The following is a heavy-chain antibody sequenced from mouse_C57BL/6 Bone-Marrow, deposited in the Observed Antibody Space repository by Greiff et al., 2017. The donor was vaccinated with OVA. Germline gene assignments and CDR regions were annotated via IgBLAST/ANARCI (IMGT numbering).Heavy chain of an antibody. Sequence: EVQLQESGGGLVQPGGSLSLSCAASGFTLTDYYMSWVRQPPGKALEWLGFIRNKANGYTTEYSASVKGRFTISRDNSQSILYLQMNALRAEDRATYYCARYPLRSLYAMDYWGQGTSVTVSS. CDR1: GFTLTDYY. D-gene: IGHD6-1*01. CDR2: IRNKANGYTT. V-gene: IGHV7-3*01. J-gene: IGHJ4*01. CDR3: ARYPLRSLYAMDY.